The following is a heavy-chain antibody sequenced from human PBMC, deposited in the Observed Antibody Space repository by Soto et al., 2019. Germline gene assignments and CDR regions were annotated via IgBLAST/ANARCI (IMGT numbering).Heavy chain of an antibody. J-gene: IGHJ5*02. V-gene: IGHV1-24*01. D-gene: IGHD1-26*01. CDR3: ATDRRIVGATTWGWGWFDP. Sequence: ASVKVSCTVSGYTLTELSMHWVRQAPGKGLEWMGGFDPEDGETIYAQKFQGRVTMTEDTSTDTAYMGLSSLRSEDTAVYYCATDRRIVGATTWGWGWFDPWGQGTLVTVSS. CDR1: GYTLTELS. CDR2: FDPEDGET.